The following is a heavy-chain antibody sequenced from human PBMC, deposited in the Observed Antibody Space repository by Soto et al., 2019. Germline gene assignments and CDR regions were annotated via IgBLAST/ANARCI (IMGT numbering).Heavy chain of an antibody. J-gene: IGHJ3*02. CDR2: MGNDGITT. CDR1: GFTFSTYG. Sequence: VQLVESGGGVVQPGRSLRLSCAASGFTFSTYGMHWVRQAPGKGLEWVAVMGNDGITTFYADSVKRRFTISRDNSKNTLFLQRKSLRADDTAEYYWAKEFQWELQAFDIWGQGTMVTVSS. CDR3: AKEFQWELQAFDI. V-gene: IGHV3-33*06. D-gene: IGHD1-26*01.